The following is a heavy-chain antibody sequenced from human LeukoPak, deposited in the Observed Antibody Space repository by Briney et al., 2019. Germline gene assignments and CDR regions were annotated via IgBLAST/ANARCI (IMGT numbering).Heavy chain of an antibody. V-gene: IGHV4-39*02. CDR3: AREVVVVTQGYYYYYYMDV. CDR1: GGSISSSSYY. Sequence: SETLSLTCTVSGGSISSSSYYWGWIRQPPGKGLEGIGSIYYSGSTYYNPSLKSRVTISVDTSKNQFSLKLSSVTAADTAVYYCAREVVVVTQGYYYYYYMDVWGKGTTVTVSS. J-gene: IGHJ6*03. D-gene: IGHD3-22*01. CDR2: IYYSGST.